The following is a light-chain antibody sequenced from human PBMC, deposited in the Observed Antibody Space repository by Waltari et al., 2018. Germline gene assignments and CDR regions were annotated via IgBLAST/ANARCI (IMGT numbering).Light chain of an antibody. V-gene: IGKV4-1*01. Sequence: DIVMTQSPDSLAVSLGERVTINCKSSQSVLYSSNSQNYLAWYQKKQGQPPKLLINWASARESGVPDRFRGSESGTDFTLTISSLQAEDVAVYYCQQYYDIPWTFGQGTKVEIK. CDR3: QQYYDIPWT. J-gene: IGKJ1*01. CDR2: WAS. CDR1: QSVLYSSNSQNY.